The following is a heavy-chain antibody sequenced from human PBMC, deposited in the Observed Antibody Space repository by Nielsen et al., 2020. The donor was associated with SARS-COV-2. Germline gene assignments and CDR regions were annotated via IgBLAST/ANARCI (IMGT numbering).Heavy chain of an antibody. Sequence: GESLKISCAAFGFTFSSYAMSWVRQAPGKGLEWVSAISGSGGSTYYADSVKGRFTISRDNSKNTLCLQMNSLRAEDTAVYYCAKVRCSGGSCYFDAFDIWGQGTMVTVSS. CDR1: GFTFSSYA. CDR2: ISGSGGST. V-gene: IGHV3-23*01. CDR3: AKVRCSGGSCYFDAFDI. J-gene: IGHJ3*02. D-gene: IGHD2-15*01.